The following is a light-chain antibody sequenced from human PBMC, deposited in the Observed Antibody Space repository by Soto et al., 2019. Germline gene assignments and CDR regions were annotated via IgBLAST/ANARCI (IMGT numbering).Light chain of an antibody. J-gene: IGLJ1*01. CDR2: EVS. Sequence: QSVLAQPASVSGSLGQSITISCTGTSSDIGAYDFVSWYQQHPDKAPKLMIYEVSNRPSGVSYRFSGSKSVNTATLTISGLQAEDEADYYCSSYTTSSTRVFGTGTKVTVL. CDR1: SSDIGAYDF. V-gene: IGLV2-14*03. CDR3: SSYTTSSTRV.